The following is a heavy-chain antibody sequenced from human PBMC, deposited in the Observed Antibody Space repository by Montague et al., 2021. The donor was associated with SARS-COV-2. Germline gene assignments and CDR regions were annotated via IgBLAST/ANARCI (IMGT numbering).Heavy chain of an antibody. CDR3: ARDYDVWNDYPKWFFDL. CDR2: ISSSGSYR. Sequence: SLRLSCAASGFTLRNYHISWIRQAPGEGLEWVSYISSSGSYRDYADSVKGRFTISRDTGRNSVHLQIDSLRAEDTAVYYCARDYDVWNDYPKWFFDLWGRGTLVTVSS. J-gene: IGHJ2*01. D-gene: IGHD3-3*01. CDR1: GFTLRNYH. V-gene: IGHV3-11*06.